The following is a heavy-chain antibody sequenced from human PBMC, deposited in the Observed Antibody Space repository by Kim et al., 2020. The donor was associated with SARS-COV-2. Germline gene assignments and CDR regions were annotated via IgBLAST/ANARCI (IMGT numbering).Heavy chain of an antibody. CDR1: GFTFSSYA. D-gene: IGHD2-15*01. CDR3: AKAGDCSGFVGPYYYYGMDV. Sequence: GGSLRLSCAASGFTFSSYAMSWVRQAPGKGLEWVSAISGSGGSTYYADSVKGRFTISRDNSKNTLYLQMNSLRAEDTAVYYCAKAGDCSGFVGPYYYYGMDVWGQGTTVTVSS. J-gene: IGHJ6*02. CDR2: ISGSGGST. V-gene: IGHV3-23*01.